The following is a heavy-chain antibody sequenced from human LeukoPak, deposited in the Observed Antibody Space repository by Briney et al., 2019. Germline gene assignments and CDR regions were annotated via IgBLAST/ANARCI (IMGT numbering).Heavy chain of an antibody. J-gene: IGHJ3*02. CDR3: ARAPWAYGNYVHAFDI. V-gene: IGHV4-39*07. CDR2: IYYSGST. D-gene: IGHD4-11*01. CDR1: GDSISSTNYY. Sequence: SETLSLTCTVSGDSISSTNYYWGWIRQPPGKGLEWIGSIYYSGSTFNNPSLKSRVTISVDTSKNQFSLKVSSVTAADTAGYYCARAPWAYGNYVHAFDIWGQGTMVTVSS.